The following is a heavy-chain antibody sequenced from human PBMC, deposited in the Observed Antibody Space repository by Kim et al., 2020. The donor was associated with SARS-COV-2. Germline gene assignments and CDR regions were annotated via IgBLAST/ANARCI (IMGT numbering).Heavy chain of an antibody. CDR3: ARDLGRWDPGDY. J-gene: IGHJ4*02. D-gene: IGHD1-26*01. V-gene: IGHV3-33*01. Sequence: YADYVKGRLTISRDNSKHTLHLQMNSLRAEDTAVYYCARDLGRWDPGDYWGQGTLVTVSS.